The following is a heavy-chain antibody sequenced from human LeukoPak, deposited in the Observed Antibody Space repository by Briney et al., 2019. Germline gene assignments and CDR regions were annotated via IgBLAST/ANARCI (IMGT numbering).Heavy chain of an antibody. Sequence: ASETLSLTCTVSGGSSSGNYYWSWIRQPAGKGLEWIGRIYTTGSTNYNPSLKSWVTISVDTSKNQFSLRLSSVTAADTAVYYCARGNYYYMDVWGKGTTVTISS. J-gene: IGHJ6*03. CDR1: GGSSSGNYY. CDR2: IYTTGST. CDR3: ARGNYYYMDV. V-gene: IGHV4-61*02.